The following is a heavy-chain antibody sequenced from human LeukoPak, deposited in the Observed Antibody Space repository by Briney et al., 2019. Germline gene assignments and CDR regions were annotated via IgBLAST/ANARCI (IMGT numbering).Heavy chain of an antibody. V-gene: IGHV4-39*01. J-gene: IGHJ4*02. CDR1: GGSISSSSYY. CDR2: IYYSGST. D-gene: IGHD3-10*01. CDR3: ARRTGDGSGSH. Sequence: SETLSLTCTVSGGSISSSSYYWGWIRQPPGKGLEWIGSIYYSGSTYYNPSLKSEVTISVDTSKNQFSLKLSSLTAADTAVYYRARRTGDGSGSHWGQGTLVTVSS.